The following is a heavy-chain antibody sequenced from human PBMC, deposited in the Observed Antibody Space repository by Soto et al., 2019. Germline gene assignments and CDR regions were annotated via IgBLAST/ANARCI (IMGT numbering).Heavy chain of an antibody. V-gene: IGHV3-9*01. J-gene: IGHJ4*02. D-gene: IGHD3-22*01. CDR1: GFTFDDYA. CDR3: ARDNDSSGYAFFY. CDR2: ISWNSGSI. Sequence: LRLSCAASGFTFDDYAMHWVRQAPGKGLEWVSGISWNSGSIGYADSVKGRFTISRDNAKNSLYLQMNSLRAEDTALYYCARDNDSSGYAFFYWGQGTLVTVSS.